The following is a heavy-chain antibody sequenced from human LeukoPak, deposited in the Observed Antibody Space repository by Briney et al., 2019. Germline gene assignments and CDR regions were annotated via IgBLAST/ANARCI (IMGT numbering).Heavy chain of an antibody. Sequence: ASVKVSCKASGYDSINYGISWVRQAPGQGLEWMGWRSIYNGNTDYKLQGGVTMTTDTSTNTAYMEVRSLRSDDTAVYYCARGGPFPSSSSSREYYLDYWGQGTLVTVSS. CDR2: RSIYNGNT. J-gene: IGHJ4*02. CDR1: GYDSINYG. D-gene: IGHD6-6*01. CDR3: ARGGPFPSSSSSREYYLDY. V-gene: IGHV1-18*01.